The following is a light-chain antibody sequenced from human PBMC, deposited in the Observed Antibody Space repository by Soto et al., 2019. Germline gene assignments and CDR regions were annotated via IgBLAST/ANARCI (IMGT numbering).Light chain of an antibody. CDR2: EVT. V-gene: IGLV2-14*01. Sequence: QSVLTQPASVSGSPGQSITISCTEISSDGDDYKDVSWYQQHPGKAPKLIIYEVTYRPSGVSNRFSGSKSGNTASLTISGLQAEDEADYYCSSYTSTSTVFGTGTKVTVL. CDR1: SSDGDDYKD. CDR3: SSYTSTSTV. J-gene: IGLJ1*01.